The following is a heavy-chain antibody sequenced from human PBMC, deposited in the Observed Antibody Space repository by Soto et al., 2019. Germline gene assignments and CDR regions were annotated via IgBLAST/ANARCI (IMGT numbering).Heavy chain of an antibody. CDR3: ARDGVAAADYYYYGMDV. Sequence: WWSLRLSCAASGFTFSSYWMHWFRQAPGKGLVWVSRINSDGSSTSYADSVKGRFTISRDNAKNTLYLQMNSLRAEDTAVYYCARDGVAAADYYYYGMDVWGQGTTVTVSS. J-gene: IGHJ6*02. CDR2: INSDGSST. V-gene: IGHV3-74*01. D-gene: IGHD6-13*01. CDR1: GFTFSSYW.